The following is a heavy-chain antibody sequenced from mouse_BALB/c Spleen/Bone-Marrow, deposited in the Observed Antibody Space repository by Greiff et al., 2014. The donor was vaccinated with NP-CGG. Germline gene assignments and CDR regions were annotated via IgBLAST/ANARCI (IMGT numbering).Heavy chain of an antibody. J-gene: IGHJ1*01. CDR1: GYTFTTSG. Sequence: QVQLKQSGAELVKPGASVKLSCKASGYTFTTSGINWVRQRPEQRLAWIGRIFPGNISTEYNEKFKVKATLTTDKSSSTAYMQLSRLTSEDSAVYFCSRGGYLGGYFDVWGAGTTVTVSS. CDR2: IFPGNIST. CDR3: SRGGYLGGYFDV. D-gene: IGHD3-3*01. V-gene: IGHV1-77*01.